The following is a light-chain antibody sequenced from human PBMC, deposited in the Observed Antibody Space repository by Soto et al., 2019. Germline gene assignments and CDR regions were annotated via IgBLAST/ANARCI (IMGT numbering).Light chain of an antibody. V-gene: IGLV3-9*01. CDR1: NIGNKN. J-gene: IGLJ2*01. CDR3: QVWDSSIVV. CDR2: RDF. Sequence: SYELTQPLSVSVALGQTARITCGGNNIGNKNVHWYQQKPGQAPVLVIYRDFNRPSGIPERFSGSNSGNTATLTISRAQAGDEADYYCQVWDSSIVVFGGGTKLTVL.